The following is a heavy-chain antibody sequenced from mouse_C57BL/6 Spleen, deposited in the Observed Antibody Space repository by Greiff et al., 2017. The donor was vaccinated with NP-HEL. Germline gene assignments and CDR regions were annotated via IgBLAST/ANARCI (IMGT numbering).Heavy chain of an antibody. D-gene: IGHD2-5*01. CDR2: IRSKSNNYAT. J-gene: IGHJ4*01. Sequence: EVQGVESGGGLVQPKGSLKLSCAASGFSFNTYAMNWVRQAPGKGLEWVARIRSKSNNYATYYADSVKDRFTISRDDSESMLYLQMNNLKTEDTAMYYCVRHGAYYSNYVDYYYAMDYWGQGTSVTVSS. V-gene: IGHV10-1*01. CDR3: VRHGAYYSNYVDYYYAMDY. CDR1: GFSFNTYA.